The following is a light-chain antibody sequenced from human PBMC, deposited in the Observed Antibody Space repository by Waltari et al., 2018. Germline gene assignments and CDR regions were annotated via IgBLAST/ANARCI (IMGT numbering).Light chain of an antibody. CDR2: GKD. CDR3: HSRVVSNVRGA. Sequence: SSELTQDPAVSVALGQTVRITCQGHSPRSYDARWYQQKPGQAPILVIYGKDNRPSGIPDRFSGSTSGNTASLTITGSQAEDEADYYCHSRVVSNVRGAFGGGTKLTVL. J-gene: IGLJ2*01. V-gene: IGLV3-19*01. CDR1: SPRSYD.